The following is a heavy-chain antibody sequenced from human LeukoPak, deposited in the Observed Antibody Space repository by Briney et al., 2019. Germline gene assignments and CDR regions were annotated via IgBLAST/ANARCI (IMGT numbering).Heavy chain of an antibody. D-gene: IGHD6-13*01. CDR1: GGSFSGYY. CDR2: INHSGST. V-gene: IGHV4-34*01. CDR3: ARESDSSSWYDDFG. J-gene: IGHJ4*02. Sequence: PSETLSLTCAVYGGSFSGYYWSSIRQPPGKGLEWIGEINHSGSTNYNPSLKSRVTISVDTSKNQFSLKLSSVTAADTAVYYCARESDSSSWYDDFGWGQGTLVTVSS.